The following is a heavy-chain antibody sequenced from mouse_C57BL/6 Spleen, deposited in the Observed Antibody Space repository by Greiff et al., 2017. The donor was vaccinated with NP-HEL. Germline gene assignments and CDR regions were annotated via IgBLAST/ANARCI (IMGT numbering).Heavy chain of an antibody. V-gene: IGHV14-4*01. Sequence: VQLQQSGAELVRPGASVKLSCTASGFNIKDDYMHWVKQRPEQGLEWIGWIDPENGDTEYASKFQGKATITADTSSNTAYLQLSSLTSEDTAVYDCTTNYGSSYWFAYWGQGTLVTVSA. CDR2: IDPENGDT. J-gene: IGHJ3*01. CDR3: TTNYGSSYWFAY. CDR1: GFNIKDDY. D-gene: IGHD1-1*01.